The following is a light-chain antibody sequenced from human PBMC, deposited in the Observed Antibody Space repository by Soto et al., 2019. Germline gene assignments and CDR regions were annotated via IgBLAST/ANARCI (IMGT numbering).Light chain of an antibody. V-gene: IGLV2-11*02. CDR3: CSFAGRIFV. J-gene: IGLJ1*01. Sequence: QSVLTQPRSVSGSPEQSVTVSCTGTSSDVGGFNYVTWYQQHPGKAPKLVISDVNKRPSGVPDRFSGSKSGNTASLTISGLQAEDEADYYCCSFAGRIFVFGTGTKVTVL. CDR2: DVN. CDR1: SSDVGGFNY.